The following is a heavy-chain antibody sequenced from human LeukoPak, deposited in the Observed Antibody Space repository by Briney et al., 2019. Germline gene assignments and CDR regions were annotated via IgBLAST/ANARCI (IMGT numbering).Heavy chain of an antibody. CDR1: GGSISSGGYY. CDR2: IYYSGST. CDR3: ARGLILTGYYY. J-gene: IGHJ4*02. D-gene: IGHD3-9*01. V-gene: IGHV4-31*03. Sequence: SETLSLTCTVSGGSISSGGYYWSWIRQHPRKGLEWIGYIYYSGSTYYNPSLKSRVTISVDTSKNQFSLKLSSVTAADTAVYYCARGLILTGYYYWGQGTLVTVSS.